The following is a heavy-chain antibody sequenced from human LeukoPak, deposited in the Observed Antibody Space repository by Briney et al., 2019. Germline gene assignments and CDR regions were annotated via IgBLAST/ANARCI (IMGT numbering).Heavy chain of an antibody. V-gene: IGHV4-4*07. CDR1: GGSISSYY. CDR3: ARDSPGEVLRYGSSLFYFDY. Sequence: SETLSLTRTVSGGSISSYYWSWIRQPAGKGLEWIGRIYTSGSTNYNPSLKSRVTISVDKSKNQFSLKLSSVTAADTAVYYCARDSPGEVLRYGSSLFYFDYWGQGTLVTVSS. J-gene: IGHJ4*02. CDR2: IYTSGST. D-gene: IGHD3-9*01.